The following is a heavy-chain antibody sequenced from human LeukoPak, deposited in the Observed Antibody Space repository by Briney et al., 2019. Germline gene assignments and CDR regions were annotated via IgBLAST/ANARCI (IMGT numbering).Heavy chain of an antibody. CDR1: GFTFSSYA. D-gene: IGHD4-23*01. Sequence: GGSLRLSCAASGFTFSSYAMHWVRQAPGKGLEWVAVISYDGSNKYYADSVKGRFTTSRDNSKNTLYLQMNSLRAEDTAVYYCARGRARYGGNSGEDAFDIWGQGTMVTVSS. J-gene: IGHJ3*02. CDR3: ARGRARYGGNSGEDAFDI. CDR2: ISYDGSNK. V-gene: IGHV3-30-3*01.